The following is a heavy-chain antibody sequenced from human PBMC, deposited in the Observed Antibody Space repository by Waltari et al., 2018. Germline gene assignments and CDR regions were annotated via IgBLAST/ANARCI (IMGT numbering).Heavy chain of an antibody. V-gene: IGHV3-43D*04. Sequence: ELQLVESGGVVVQHAGPLRLSCAASVFTFDAYSLHWIRQAPGKVLEWVSLISWDGGSTYYADSVKGRFTISRDNSKNSLYLQMNSLRAEDTALYYCAKAVTGHYDMDVWGKGTTVTVSS. J-gene: IGHJ6*03. CDR1: VFTFDAYS. D-gene: IGHD2-21*02. CDR3: AKAVTGHYDMDV. CDR2: ISWDGGST.